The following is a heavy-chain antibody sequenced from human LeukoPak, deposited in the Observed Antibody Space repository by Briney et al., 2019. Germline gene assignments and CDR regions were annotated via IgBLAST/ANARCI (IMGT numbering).Heavy chain of an antibody. CDR2: INSSSSML. D-gene: IGHD6-25*01. J-gene: IGHJ5*01. V-gene: IGHV3-48*04. CDR1: GFTFSSFG. Sequence: GGSLTLSCAVSGFTFSSFGLNWICQGQGKGLEWVSYINSSSSMLYYPDSVNGRFTVSRDNDKNSLYLQMNSLSADDTAVYHCARPASHDSWGQGTLVTVSS. CDR3: ARPASHDS.